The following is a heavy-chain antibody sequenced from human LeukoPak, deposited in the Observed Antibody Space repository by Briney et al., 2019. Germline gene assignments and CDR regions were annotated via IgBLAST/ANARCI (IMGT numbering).Heavy chain of an antibody. J-gene: IGHJ3*02. D-gene: IGHD3-22*01. CDR3: ARATQTYYYDSSGFRGIGAFDI. CDR2: INPNSGGT. Sequence: ASVKVSCKASGYTFTGYYMHWVRQAPGQGLEWMGRINPNSGGTNYAQKFQGRVTMTRDTSISTAYMELSRLRSDDTAVYYCARATQTYYYDSSGFRGIGAFDIWGQGTMVTVSS. CDR1: GYTFTGYY. V-gene: IGHV1-2*06.